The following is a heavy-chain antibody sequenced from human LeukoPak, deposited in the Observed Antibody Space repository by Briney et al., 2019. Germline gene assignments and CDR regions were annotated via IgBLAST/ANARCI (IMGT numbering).Heavy chain of an antibody. CDR1: GYTFTSYG. V-gene: IGHV1-18*01. D-gene: IGHD3-22*01. CDR3: ARVLSRAMIVVVEGYFDY. CDR2: ISSYNGKT. Sequence: GASVKVSCKASGYTFTSYGISSGRQATGHGVEWRGWISSYNGKTNYEQKLQGRVTMNTDTSTSTAYSELRSLRSDDTAVYYCARVLSRAMIVVVEGYFDYWGQGTLVTVSS. J-gene: IGHJ4*02.